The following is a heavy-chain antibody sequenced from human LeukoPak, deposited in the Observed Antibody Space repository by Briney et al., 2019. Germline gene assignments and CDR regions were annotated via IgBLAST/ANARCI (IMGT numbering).Heavy chain of an antibody. CDR2: ISYDGSNK. CDR1: GFTFSSYG. J-gene: IGHJ6*04. CDR3: AKDGVAGSSWSFPV. D-gene: IGHD6-13*01. Sequence: QAGRSLRLSCAASGFTFSSYGMHWVRQAPGKGLEWVAVISYDGSNKYYADSVKGRFTISRVNSKNTLYLQMDSLRAEDTAVYYCAKDGVAGSSWSFPVWGKGTTVTVSS. V-gene: IGHV3-30*18.